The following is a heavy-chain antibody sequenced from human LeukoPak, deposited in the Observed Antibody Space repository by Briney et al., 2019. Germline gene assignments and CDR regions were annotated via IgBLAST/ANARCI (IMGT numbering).Heavy chain of an antibody. CDR3: RRGRSRGYSGYVIDY. CDR1: GFNFSSYW. Sequence: GGSLSLSCAASGFNFSSYWTQWVRHAPGKGRVWSSCINYEGTTTSYAHSVEGLLTLYRDNAKHSIYLQEHRLRGEDASAFHCRRGRSRGYSGYVIDYWGQGTPITVSS. J-gene: IGHJ4*02. V-gene: IGHV3-74*01. D-gene: IGHD5-12*01. CDR2: INYEGTTT.